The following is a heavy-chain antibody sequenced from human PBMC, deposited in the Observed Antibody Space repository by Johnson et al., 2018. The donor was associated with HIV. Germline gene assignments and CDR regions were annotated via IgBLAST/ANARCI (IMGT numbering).Heavy chain of an antibody. D-gene: IGHD3-22*01. J-gene: IGHJ3*02. Sequence: VQLVESGGGLVQPGRSLRLSCAASGFSFDAYGMHWVRQPPGKGLEWVAGISFHSGTIGYADSVKGRFTISRDNSKNTLYLQMNSLRAEDTAVYYCAKDVGNYWPNAFDIWGQGTTVTVSS. CDR1: GFSFDAYG. CDR3: AKDVGNYWPNAFDI. CDR2: ISFHSGTI. V-gene: IGHV3-9*01.